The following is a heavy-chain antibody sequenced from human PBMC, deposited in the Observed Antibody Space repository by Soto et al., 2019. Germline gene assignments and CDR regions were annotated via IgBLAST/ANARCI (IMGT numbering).Heavy chain of an antibody. Sequence: QVQLVQSGAEVKKPGSSVKVSCKASGGTFSSYAISWVRQAPGQGLEWMGGIIPSFGTANYAQKFQGRVTITADESTSTAYMELSSLRSEDTAVYYCAREKVVVVPAAIPSLDYGMDVWGQGTTVTVSS. V-gene: IGHV1-69*01. D-gene: IGHD2-2*01. J-gene: IGHJ6*02. CDR1: GGTFSSYA. CDR2: IIPSFGTA. CDR3: AREKVVVVPAAIPSLDYGMDV.